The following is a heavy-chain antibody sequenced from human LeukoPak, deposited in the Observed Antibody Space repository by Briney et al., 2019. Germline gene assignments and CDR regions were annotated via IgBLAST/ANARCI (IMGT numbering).Heavy chain of an antibody. CDR3: ARGLGTNGREEY. Sequence: ASVTVSCKASGYTFTSYAMHWVRQAPGQRLEWMGWINAGNGNTKYSQKFQGRVTITRDTSASTAYMELSSLRSEDTAVYYCARGLGTNGREEYWGQGTLVTVSS. J-gene: IGHJ4*02. D-gene: IGHD1-1*01. CDR2: INAGNGNT. V-gene: IGHV1-3*01. CDR1: GYTFTSYA.